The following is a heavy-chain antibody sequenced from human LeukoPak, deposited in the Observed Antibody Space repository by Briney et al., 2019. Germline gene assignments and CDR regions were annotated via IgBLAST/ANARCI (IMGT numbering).Heavy chain of an antibody. CDR3: AREPHIAVVTHFDY. Sequence: SGGSLRLSCAASGFTFSSHWMSWVRQAPGKGLEWVANIKQDGSEKYYVDSMKGRFTISRDNAKNSLFLQMNSLRVEDTAVYYCAREPHIAVVTHFDYWGQGTLVTVSS. D-gene: IGHD6-19*01. CDR2: IKQDGSEK. CDR1: GFTFSSHW. J-gene: IGHJ4*02. V-gene: IGHV3-7*01.